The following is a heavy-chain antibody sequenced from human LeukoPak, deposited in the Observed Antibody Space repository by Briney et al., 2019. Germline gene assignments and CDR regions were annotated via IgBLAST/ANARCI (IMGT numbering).Heavy chain of an antibody. J-gene: IGHJ2*01. CDR3: ARCMFTYYYDSSGYNWYFDL. CDR2: ISSSSSYI. D-gene: IGHD3-22*01. V-gene: IGHV3-21*01. Sequence: GGSPRLSCAASGFTFSSYSMNWVRQAPGKGLEWVSSISSSSSYIYYADSVKGRFTISRDNAKNSLYLQMNSLRAEDTAVYYCARCMFTYYYDSSGYNWYFDLWGRGTLVTVSS. CDR1: GFTFSSYS.